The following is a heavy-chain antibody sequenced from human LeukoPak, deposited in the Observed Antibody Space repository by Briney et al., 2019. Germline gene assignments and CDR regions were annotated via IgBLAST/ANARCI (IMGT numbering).Heavy chain of an antibody. J-gene: IGHJ5*02. D-gene: IGHD3-22*01. Sequence: ASVKVSCKASGYTFTCYYMHWVRQAPGQGLEWMGWINPNSGGTNYAQKFQGRVTMTRDTSISTAYMELSRLRSDDTAVYYCARDNGAYDSTWFDPWGQGTLVTVSS. CDR1: GYTFTCYY. V-gene: IGHV1-2*02. CDR3: ARDNGAYDSTWFDP. CDR2: INPNSGGT.